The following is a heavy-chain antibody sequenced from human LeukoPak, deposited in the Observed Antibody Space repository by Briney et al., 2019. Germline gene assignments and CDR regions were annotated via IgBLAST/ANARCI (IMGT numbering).Heavy chain of an antibody. V-gene: IGHV3-48*01. Sequence: GSLRLSCAASGFTFSSYSMNWVRQAPGKGLEWVSYISSSSSTIYYADSVKGRFTISRDNAKNSLYPQMNSLRAEDTAVYYCARDGTVTTDYWGQGTLVTVSS. CDR2: ISSSSSTI. D-gene: IGHD4-17*01. CDR3: ARDGTVTTDY. CDR1: GFTFSSYS. J-gene: IGHJ4*02.